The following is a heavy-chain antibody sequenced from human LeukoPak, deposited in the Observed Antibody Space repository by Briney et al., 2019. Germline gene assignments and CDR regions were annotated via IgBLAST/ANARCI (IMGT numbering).Heavy chain of an antibody. CDR3: AKGGSAKFDY. J-gene: IGHJ4*02. D-gene: IGHD6-25*01. CDR2: ITGSGGST. Sequence: AGGSLRLSCAASGFTVSSNYMSWVRQAPGKGLEWVSSITGSGGSTYYGDSVKGRFTISRDNAKNSLYLQMNTLRAEDTAVYYCAKGGSAKFDYWGQGTLVTVSS. V-gene: IGHV3-23*01. CDR1: GFTVSSNY.